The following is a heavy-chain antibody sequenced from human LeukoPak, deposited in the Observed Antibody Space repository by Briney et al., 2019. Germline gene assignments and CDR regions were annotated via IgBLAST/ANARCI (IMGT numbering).Heavy chain of an antibody. V-gene: IGHV4-34*01. J-gene: IGHJ6*03. CDR1: AGSFSGYY. Sequence: SETLSLTCAVYAGSFSGYYWSWIRQPPGKGLEWLGEINHRGSTNYNPSLKSRVTISVDTSKNQYSLKLSSVTAADTAVYYCARGITIFGVVIYYYYYMDVWGKGTTVTVSS. CDR3: ARGITIFGVVIYYYYYMDV. D-gene: IGHD3-3*01. CDR2: INHRGST.